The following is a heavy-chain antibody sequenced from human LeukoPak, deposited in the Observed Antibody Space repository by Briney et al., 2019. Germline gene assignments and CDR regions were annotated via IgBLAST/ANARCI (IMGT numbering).Heavy chain of an antibody. V-gene: IGHV3-23*01. D-gene: IGHD4-23*01. CDR2: ISGSGDNT. Sequence: GGSLRLSCAAYGLTFSSYGMSWVRQAPGKGLEWVSSISGSGDNTHYADSVKGRFTISRDNSKDTLYLQMNGLRAEDTAVYYCAKVRSRVGNFDYWGQGTLVTVSS. CDR1: GLTFSSYG. CDR3: AKVRSRVGNFDY. J-gene: IGHJ4*02.